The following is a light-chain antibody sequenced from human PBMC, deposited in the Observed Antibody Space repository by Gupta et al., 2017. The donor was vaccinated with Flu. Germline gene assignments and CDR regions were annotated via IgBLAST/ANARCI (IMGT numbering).Light chain of an antibody. J-gene: IGLJ2*01. Sequence: ALGQTARITCGGDNIGANSVHWYQQRPGQAPQLIIYKNNKRPSGLPDRFSGSNSGSTATLTIDGAQAGDEDDYYCQVWVSSNAFFGGGTKLTVL. V-gene: IGLV3-9*01. CDR1: NIGANS. CDR3: QVWVSSNAF. CDR2: KNN.